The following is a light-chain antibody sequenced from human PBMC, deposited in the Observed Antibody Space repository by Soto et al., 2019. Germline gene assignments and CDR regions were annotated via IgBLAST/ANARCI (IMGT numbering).Light chain of an antibody. CDR1: HDIKKY. CDR3: QQFDGLPIT. V-gene: IGKV1-33*01. CDR2: DVS. J-gene: IGKJ4*01. Sequence: DIQMTQSPSSLSASVGDRVTITCQASHDIKKYLNWYQQKAHKVPKLLIHDVSTLATGVPSRFTGSGSGTDFTLTTNRLQPEDVATYYCQQFDGLPITFGGGTKVDI.